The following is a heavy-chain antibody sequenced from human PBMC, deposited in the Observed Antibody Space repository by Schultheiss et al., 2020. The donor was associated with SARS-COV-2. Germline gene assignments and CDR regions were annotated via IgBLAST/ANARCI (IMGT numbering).Heavy chain of an antibody. CDR3: ARVVDSYRSWFDP. V-gene: IGHV4-30-4*01. CDR1: GGSISSGGYY. Sequence: SETLSLTCTVSGGSISSGGYYWSWIRQPPGKGLEWIGYIYYSGSTYYNPSLKSRVTISVDTSKNQFSLNLSSVTAADTAVYYCARVVDSYRSWFDPWGQGTLVTVSS. CDR2: IYYSGST. D-gene: IGHD5-18*01. J-gene: IGHJ5*02.